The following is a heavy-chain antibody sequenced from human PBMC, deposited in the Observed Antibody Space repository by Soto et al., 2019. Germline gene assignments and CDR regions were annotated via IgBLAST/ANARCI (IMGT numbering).Heavy chain of an antibody. CDR2: IYSGGST. Sequence: EVQLVESGGGLVQPGGSLRLSCAASGFTVSSNHMSWVRQAPGKGLEWVSVIYSGGSTNYADSVKGRFTISRDNSKNTLYLQMDSLRAEDTAVYYCAREGEAGVAGKFGCWGQGTLVTVSS. CDR3: AREGEAGVAGKFGC. V-gene: IGHV3-66*01. D-gene: IGHD6-19*01. J-gene: IGHJ4*02. CDR1: GFTVSSNH.